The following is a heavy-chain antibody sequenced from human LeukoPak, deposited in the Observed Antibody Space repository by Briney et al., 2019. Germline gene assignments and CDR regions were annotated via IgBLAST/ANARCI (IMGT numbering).Heavy chain of an antibody. CDR1: GFTFSNYA. Sequence: GGSLRLSCAASGFTFSNYAMRWVRQAPGKGLEWVSGISGSGDSTYYADSVKGRFTISRDNSKNTLYLQMNSLRAEDTAVYYCAKDDGGSYYIYYYYMDVWGKGTTVTISS. CDR2: ISGSGDST. V-gene: IGHV3-23*01. D-gene: IGHD1-26*01. J-gene: IGHJ6*03. CDR3: AKDDGGSYYIYYYYMDV.